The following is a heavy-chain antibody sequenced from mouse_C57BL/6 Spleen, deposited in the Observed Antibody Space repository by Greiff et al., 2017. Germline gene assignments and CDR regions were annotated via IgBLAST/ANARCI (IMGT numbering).Heavy chain of an antibody. CDR2: IYPGDGDT. CDR1: GYAFSSSW. Sequence: QVQLQQSGPELVKPGASVKISCKASGYAFSSSWMNWVKQRPGKGLEWIGRIYPGDGDTNYNGKFKGKATLTADKSSSTSYMQLSSLTSEDSAVYFCARERTAQAPFAYWGQVTLVTVST. J-gene: IGHJ3*01. V-gene: IGHV1-82*01. D-gene: IGHD3-2*02. CDR3: ARERTAQAPFAY.